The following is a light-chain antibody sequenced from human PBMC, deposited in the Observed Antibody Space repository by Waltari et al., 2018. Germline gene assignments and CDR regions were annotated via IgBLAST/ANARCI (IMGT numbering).Light chain of an antibody. CDR1: QNVKTK. CDR2: GAS. Sequence: ETVMTQSPGTLSVSPGDRATLSCRASQNVKTKLAWYQHTPGQAPRLLIYGASTRATGVPDRFSGSGSGTDFTLIISGLQSEDFAVYYCQQYNNWPPWTFGQGTKVEIK. V-gene: IGKV3-15*01. CDR3: QQYNNWPPWT. J-gene: IGKJ1*01.